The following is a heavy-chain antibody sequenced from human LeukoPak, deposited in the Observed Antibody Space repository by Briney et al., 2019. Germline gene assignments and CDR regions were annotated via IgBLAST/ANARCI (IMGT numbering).Heavy chain of an antibody. J-gene: IGHJ4*02. D-gene: IGHD3-22*01. CDR1: GGSISSYY. V-gene: IGHV4-59*08. CDR2: IYYSGST. CDR3: ARQYYYDSHTFDY. Sequence: SDTLSLTCTVSGGSISSYYWSWIRQPPGKGLEWIGYIYYSGSTNYNPSLKSRVTISVDTSKNQFSLKLSSVTAADTAVYYCARQYYYDSHTFDYWGQGTLVTVSS.